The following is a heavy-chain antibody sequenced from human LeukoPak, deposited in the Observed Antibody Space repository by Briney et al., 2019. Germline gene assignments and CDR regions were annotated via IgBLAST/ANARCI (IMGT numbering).Heavy chain of an antibody. V-gene: IGHV3-23*01. D-gene: IGHD3-16*01. CDR2: ISGSGGST. Sequence: GGSLRLSCAASGFTFSSYAMSWVRQTPGKGLEWVSAISGSGGSTYYADSVKGRFTISRDNSRDTLYLQMNSLRAEDTAVYYCAKGYYDYVWGSYYFDYWGQGTLVTVSS. CDR3: AKGYYDYVWGSYYFDY. J-gene: IGHJ4*02. CDR1: GFTFSSYA.